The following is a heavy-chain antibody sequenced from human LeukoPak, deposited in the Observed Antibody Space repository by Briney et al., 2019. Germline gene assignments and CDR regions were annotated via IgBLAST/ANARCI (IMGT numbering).Heavy chain of an antibody. CDR3: AKDPFY. CDR2: IRYDGSNK. Sequence: GVSLRLSCAASGFTFTNYGMHWVRQAPGKGLEWVAFIRYDGSNKYHADSVKGRFTISRGNSKNMLYLQMSSLRAEDTAVYYCAKDPFYWGQGTLVTVSS. V-gene: IGHV3-30*02. CDR1: GFTFTNYG. J-gene: IGHJ4*02.